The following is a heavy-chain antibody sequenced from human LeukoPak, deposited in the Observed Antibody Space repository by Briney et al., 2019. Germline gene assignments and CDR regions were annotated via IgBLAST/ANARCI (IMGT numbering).Heavy chain of an antibody. D-gene: IGHD6-19*01. CDR3: ARDSVAAASIFDY. V-gene: IGHV1-69*13. Sequence: ASAKVSCKASGGTFSSYAISWVRQAPGQGLEWMGGIIPIFGTANYAQKFQGRVTITADESTSTAYMELSSLRSEDTAVYYCARDSVAAASIFDYWGQGTLVTVSS. CDR1: GGTFSSYA. J-gene: IGHJ4*02. CDR2: IIPIFGTA.